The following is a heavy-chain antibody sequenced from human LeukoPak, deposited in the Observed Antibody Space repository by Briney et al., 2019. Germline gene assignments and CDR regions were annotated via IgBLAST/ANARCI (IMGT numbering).Heavy chain of an antibody. D-gene: IGHD3-10*01. V-gene: IGHV4-34*01. J-gene: IGHJ4*01. CDR2: INHSGST. Sequence: SETLSLTCAVYVGSFSGYYWSWIRQPPGKGLEWLGEINHSGSTNYNPSLKRRVTISVDTSKQQFSLKPSSVSAGDTGVYYWARGLGTPPTPYYGSGIDYWGQGTLVTVPS. CDR3: ARGLGTPPTPYYGSGIDY. CDR1: VGSFSGYY.